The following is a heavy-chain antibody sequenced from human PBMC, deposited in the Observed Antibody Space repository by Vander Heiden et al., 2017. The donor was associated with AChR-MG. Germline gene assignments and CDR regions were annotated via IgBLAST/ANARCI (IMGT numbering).Heavy chain of an antibody. V-gene: IGHV1-69*06. Sequence: QVQLVQSRAAVKKPGSSVQVSCKASGGTFSGLGFSWERQAPGQGFVWMGGIIPIFGNANYAQKIQSRVTITADKSTSTTYMELSRMRSEDTAVYYCASPGSTIIDVFDPWGQGTLVTVSS. D-gene: IGHD3-22*01. CDR3: ASPGSTIIDVFDP. J-gene: IGHJ5*02. CDR1: GGTFSGLG. CDR2: IIPIFGNA.